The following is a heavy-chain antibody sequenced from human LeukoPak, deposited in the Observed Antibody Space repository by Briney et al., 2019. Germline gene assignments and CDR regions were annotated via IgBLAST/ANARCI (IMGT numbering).Heavy chain of an antibody. CDR3: ARVGYSGYDFPPTPPLIDY. Sequence: GASVKVSCKASGGTFSSYAISWVRQAPGQGLEWMGWISAYNGNTNYAQKLQGRVTMTTDTSTSTAYMELRSLRSDDTAVYYCARVGYSGYDFPPTPPLIDYWGQGTLDTVSS. V-gene: IGHV1-18*01. J-gene: IGHJ4*02. CDR1: GGTFSSYA. CDR2: ISAYNGNT. D-gene: IGHD5-12*01.